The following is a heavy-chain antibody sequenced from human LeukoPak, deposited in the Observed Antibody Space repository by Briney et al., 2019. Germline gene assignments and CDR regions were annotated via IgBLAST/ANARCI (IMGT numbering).Heavy chain of an antibody. CDR3: APHCSSASCPDY. D-gene: IGHD2-2*01. Sequence: GGSLRLSCAASGCTFNIYWMSWVRQTPGKGLEWVANINQDGSEKYYVDSVKGRFTISRDNARNSLYLQMNSLRTEDTSVYYCAPHCSSASCPDYWGQGTLVTVSS. CDR1: GCTFNIYW. J-gene: IGHJ4*02. V-gene: IGHV3-7*01. CDR2: INQDGSEK.